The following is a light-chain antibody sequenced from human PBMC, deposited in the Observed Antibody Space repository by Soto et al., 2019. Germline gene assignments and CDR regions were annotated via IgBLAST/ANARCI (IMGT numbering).Light chain of an antibody. CDR2: DAS. V-gene: IGKV1-5*01. J-gene: IGKJ5*01. Sequence: DIQLTQSPSTLSAAVGDSVTITCRASQKISNLLAWYQQKPGRAPKPLIFDASTLRTGVPSRFSGSGSGSEFNFTISGLQPDAFATYFCQHYYTYATFRHGTRLDIK. CDR1: QKISNL. CDR3: QHYYTYAT.